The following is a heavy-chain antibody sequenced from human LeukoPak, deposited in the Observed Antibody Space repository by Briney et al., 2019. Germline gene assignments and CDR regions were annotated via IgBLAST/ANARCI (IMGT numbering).Heavy chain of an antibody. Sequence: SETLSLTCTVSGGSISSSSYYWGWIRQPPGKGLEWIGSIYYSGSTYYNPSLKSRVTISVDTSKNQFSLKLSSVTAADTAVYYCATKGIAAAGTSWFDPWGQGTLVTVSS. CDR1: GGSISSSSYY. J-gene: IGHJ5*02. D-gene: IGHD6-13*01. V-gene: IGHV4-39*01. CDR3: ATKGIAAAGTSWFDP. CDR2: IYYSGST.